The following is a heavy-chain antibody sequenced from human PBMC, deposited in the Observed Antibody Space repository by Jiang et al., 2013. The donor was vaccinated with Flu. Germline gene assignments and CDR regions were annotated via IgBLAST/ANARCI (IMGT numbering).Heavy chain of an antibody. Sequence: KKPGASVKVSCKASGYTFTSYYMHWVRQAPGQGLEWMGIINPSGGSTSYAQKFQGRVTMTRDTSTSIVYMELSSLRSEDTAVYYCARFRINDYGDYGYDYWGQGTLVTVSS. CDR3: ARFRINDYGDYGYDY. J-gene: IGHJ4*02. CDR2: INPSGGST. CDR1: GYTFTSYY. D-gene: IGHD4-17*01. V-gene: IGHV1-46*01.